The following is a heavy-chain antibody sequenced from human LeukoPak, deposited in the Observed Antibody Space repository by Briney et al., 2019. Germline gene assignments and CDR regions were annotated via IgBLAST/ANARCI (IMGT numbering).Heavy chain of an antibody. V-gene: IGHV3-30*18. D-gene: IGHD1-26*01. CDR1: GFTFSSYG. Sequence: QSGGSLRLSCAASGFTFSSYGMHWVRQAPGRGLEWVAVISYDGSNKYYADSVKGRFTISRDNSKNTLYLQMNSLRAEDTAVYYCAKFWELQDAFDIWGQGTMVTVSS. CDR2: ISYDGSNK. J-gene: IGHJ3*02. CDR3: AKFWELQDAFDI.